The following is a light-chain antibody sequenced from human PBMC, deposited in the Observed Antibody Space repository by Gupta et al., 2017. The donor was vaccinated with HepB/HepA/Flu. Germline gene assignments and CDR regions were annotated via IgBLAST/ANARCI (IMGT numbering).Light chain of an antibody. V-gene: IGKV1-5*03. Sequence: DIQMTQSPSTLSASVGDRITITCRASQSISTWLAWYQQKPGKAPNLLIYKASRLESGVPSRFSGSGSGTEFTLTISSLQPDDFATYYCQQEKSYPYTFGQGTKLEIK. J-gene: IGKJ2*01. CDR1: QSISTW. CDR2: KAS. CDR3: QQEKSYPYT.